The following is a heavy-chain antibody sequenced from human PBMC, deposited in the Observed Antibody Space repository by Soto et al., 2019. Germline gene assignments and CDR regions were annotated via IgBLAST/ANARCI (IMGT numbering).Heavy chain of an antibody. CDR1: GFTFSSYA. D-gene: IGHD3-10*01. CDR3: ARGSYGSGSYTY. J-gene: IGHJ4*02. CDR2: ISYDGSNK. V-gene: IGHV3-30-3*01. Sequence: SLRLSCAASGFTFSSYAMHWGRQAPGKGLEWVAVISYDGSNKYYAYSVKGRFTSSRDNSKNTLYLQMNSLRAEDTAVYYCARGSYGSGSYTYWGQGTLVTVSS.